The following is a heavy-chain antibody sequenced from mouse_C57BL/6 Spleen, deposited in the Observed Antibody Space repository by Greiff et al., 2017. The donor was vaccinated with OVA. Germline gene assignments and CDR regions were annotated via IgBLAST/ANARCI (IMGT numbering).Heavy chain of an antibody. V-gene: IGHV1-76*01. Sequence: VQLQESGAELVRPGASVKLSCKASGYTFTDYYINWVKQRPGQGLEWIARIYPGSGNTYYNEKFKGKATLTAEKSSSTAYMQLSSLTSEDSAVYFCARQQYPYYYAMDYWGQGTSVTVSS. CDR2: IYPGSGNT. CDR3: ARQQYPYYYAMDY. J-gene: IGHJ4*01. CDR1: GYTFTDYY. D-gene: IGHD2-10*02.